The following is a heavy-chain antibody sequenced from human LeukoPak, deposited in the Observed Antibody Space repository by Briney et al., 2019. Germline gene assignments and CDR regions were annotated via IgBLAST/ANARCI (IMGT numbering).Heavy chain of an antibody. Sequence: GGSLRLSCAASGFTFSSYAMSWVRQAPGKGLEWVSAISGSGGSTYYADSVKGRFTISRDNSKNTLYLQMNSLRAEDTAVYYCAKDPSSGSYYNIESPYFDYWGQGTLVTVSS. CDR2: ISGSGGST. CDR3: AKDPSSGSYYNIESPYFDY. V-gene: IGHV3-23*01. CDR1: GFTFSSYA. J-gene: IGHJ4*02. D-gene: IGHD3-10*01.